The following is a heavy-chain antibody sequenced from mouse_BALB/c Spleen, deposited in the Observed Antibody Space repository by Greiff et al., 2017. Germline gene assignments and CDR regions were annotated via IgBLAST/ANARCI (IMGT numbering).Heavy chain of an antibody. CDR2: INPSNGRT. V-gene: IGHV1S81*02. CDR3: APLGTFRFAY. CDR1: GYTFTSYW. Sequence: QVQLKQSGAELVKPGASVKLSCKASGYTFTSYWMHWVKQRPGQGLEWIGEINPSNGRTNYNEKFKSKATLTVDKSSSTAYMQLSILTSEDSAFYYSAPLGTFRFAYWGQGTLVTVSA. J-gene: IGHJ3*01. D-gene: IGHD2-14*01.